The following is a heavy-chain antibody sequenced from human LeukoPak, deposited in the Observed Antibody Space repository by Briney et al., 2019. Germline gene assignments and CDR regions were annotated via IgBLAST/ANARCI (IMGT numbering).Heavy chain of an antibody. Sequence: SETLSLTCTVSGGSISSGGYYWSWIRQPAGKGLEWIGRIYTSGSTNYNPSLKSRVTMSVDTSKNQFSLKLSSVTAADTAVYYCARGSPMVRGPKRGGFDYWGQGTLVTVSS. CDR3: ARGSPMVRGPKRGGFDY. CDR1: GGSISSGGYY. V-gene: IGHV4-61*02. J-gene: IGHJ4*02. D-gene: IGHD3-10*01. CDR2: IYTSGST.